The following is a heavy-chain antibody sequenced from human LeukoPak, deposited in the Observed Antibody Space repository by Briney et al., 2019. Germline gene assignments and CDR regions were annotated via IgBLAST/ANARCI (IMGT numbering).Heavy chain of an antibody. CDR3: ARVGYYYDSSGYYGVCDY. J-gene: IGHJ4*02. D-gene: IGHD3-22*01. CDR2: INSDGSST. Sequence: PGGSLRLSCAASGFTFSSYWMHWVRQAPGKGLVWVSRINSDGSSTSYADSVKGRFTISRDNAKNTLCLQMNSLRAEDTAVYYCARVGYYYDSSGYYGVCDYWGQGTLVTVSS. V-gene: IGHV3-74*01. CDR1: GFTFSSYW.